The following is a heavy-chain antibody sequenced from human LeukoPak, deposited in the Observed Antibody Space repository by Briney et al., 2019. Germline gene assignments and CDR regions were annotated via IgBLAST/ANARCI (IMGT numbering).Heavy chain of an antibody. Sequence: SETLSLTCAVSGRPISSSHWWGWARPPPGNGLEWIGVIYHSWSNTYNPSLKSRVAISVDKSKNQFALKLSSVTAADTAGYCCAREGLYCSSTSGHDYWGQGTLVTVSS. V-gene: IGHV4-4*01. CDR3: AREGLYCSSTSGHDY. CDR1: GRPISSSHW. J-gene: IGHJ4*02. CDR2: IYHSWSN. D-gene: IGHD2-2*01.